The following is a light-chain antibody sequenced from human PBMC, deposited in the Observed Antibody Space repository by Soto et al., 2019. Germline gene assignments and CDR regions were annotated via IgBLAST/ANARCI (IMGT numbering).Light chain of an antibody. Sequence: EIVLTRSPGTLSLSSGXRXXLXXXXSQSVSSNLAWYQQKPGQAPRLLIYGASTRATGIPARFSGSGSGTEFTLTISSLQSEDFAVYYCQQYNNWPPITFGQGTRLEIK. CDR2: GAS. CDR1: QSVSSN. J-gene: IGKJ5*01. V-gene: IGKV3-15*01. CDR3: QQYNNWPPIT.